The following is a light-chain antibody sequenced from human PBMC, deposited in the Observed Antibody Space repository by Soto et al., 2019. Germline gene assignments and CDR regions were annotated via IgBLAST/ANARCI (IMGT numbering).Light chain of an antibody. CDR3: SSYTSSSTLLYV. V-gene: IGLV2-14*01. J-gene: IGLJ1*01. CDR2: DVS. CDR1: SSDVGGYNY. Sequence: QSALTQPASVSGSPGQSITISCTGTSSDVGGYNYVSWYQQHPGKAPKLRIYDVSNRPSGVSNRVSGSKSGNTASLTISGLQAEYEADYYCSSYTSSSTLLYVFGTGTKLTVL.